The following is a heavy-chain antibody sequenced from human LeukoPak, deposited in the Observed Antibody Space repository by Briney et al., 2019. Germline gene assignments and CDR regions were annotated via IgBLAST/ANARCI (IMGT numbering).Heavy chain of an antibody. D-gene: IGHD2-2*01. J-gene: IGHJ6*03. V-gene: IGHV5-51*01. Sequence: GASLQISCKGSGYSFTSYWIGWVRPLPGKGLEWMGIIYPGDSDTRYSPSFQGQVTISADKSISTAYLQWSSLKASDTAMYYCARTSPSEYCSSTSCPDVYYYYYMDVWGKGTTVTVSS. CDR3: ARTSPSEYCSSTSCPDVYYYYYMDV. CDR2: IYPGDSDT. CDR1: GYSFTSYW.